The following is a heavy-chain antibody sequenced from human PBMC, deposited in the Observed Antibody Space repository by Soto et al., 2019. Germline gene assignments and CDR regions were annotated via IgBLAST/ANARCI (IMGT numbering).Heavy chain of an antibody. V-gene: IGHV3-33*01. J-gene: IGHJ4*02. CDR3: ARDFENGLLWFGEFFADY. CDR1: GFTFSSYG. CDR2: IWYDGSNK. Sequence: QVQLVESGGGVVQPGRSLRLSCAASGFTFSSYGMHWVRQAPGKGLEWVAVIWYDGSNKYYADSVKGRFTISRDNSKNTLYLQMSSLRAEDTAVYYCARDFENGLLWFGEFFADYWGQGTLVTVSS. D-gene: IGHD3-10*01.